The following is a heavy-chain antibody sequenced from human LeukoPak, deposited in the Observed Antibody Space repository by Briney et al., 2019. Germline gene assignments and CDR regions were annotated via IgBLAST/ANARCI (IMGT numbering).Heavy chain of an antibody. J-gene: IGHJ3*02. D-gene: IGHD3-22*01. Sequence: GGSLRLSCAASRFTFSSYWMSWVRQAPGKGLEWVANIKGDGTEKYYVDSVEGRFTISRDNAKNSLYLQMNSLRAEDTAVYYCARNRYYYYTSGYYYGGGAFDIWGQGTMVTVSS. CDR1: RFTFSSYW. CDR2: IKGDGTEK. CDR3: ARNRYYYYTSGYYYGGGAFDI. V-gene: IGHV3-7*01.